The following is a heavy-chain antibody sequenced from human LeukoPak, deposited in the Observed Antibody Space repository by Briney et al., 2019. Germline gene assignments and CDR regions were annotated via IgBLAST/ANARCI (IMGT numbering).Heavy chain of an antibody. CDR3: ARQGKQQLVTLDY. CDR2: LYPGDSDT. J-gene: IGHJ4*02. V-gene: IGHV5-51*01. CDR1: GYSFTSYW. D-gene: IGHD6-13*01. Sequence: GESLKISCKGSGYSFTSYWIGWVRQMPGKGLEWMGILYPGDSDTRYSPSFQGQVTISADKSISTAYLQWSSLKSSDTAMYYCARQGKQQLVTLDYWGQGTLVTVSS.